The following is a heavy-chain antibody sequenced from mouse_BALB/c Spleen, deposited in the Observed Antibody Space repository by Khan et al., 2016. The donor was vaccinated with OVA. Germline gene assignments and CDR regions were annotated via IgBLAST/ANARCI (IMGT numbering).Heavy chain of an antibody. CDR1: GFSLSDYC. CDR3: ATGVWSCSYMLKY. Sequence: QVQLKESGPGLVAPSQKLTISCTASGFSLSDYCVSWIRQSPGKGLEWLGGICGGGSTYYNNSIKSRLTISQDNSKSKAFLTMSSLQRDLTTMFYGATGVWSCSYMLKYWGQGTSVTVSS. D-gene: IGHD2-12*01. J-gene: IGHJ4*01. CDR2: ICGGGST. V-gene: IGHV2-6-5*01.